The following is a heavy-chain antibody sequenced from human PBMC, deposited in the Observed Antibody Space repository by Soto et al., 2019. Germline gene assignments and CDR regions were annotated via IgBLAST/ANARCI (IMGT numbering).Heavy chain of an antibody. Sequence: QVQLQESGPGLVKPSETLSLTCTVSGGSISSYYWSWIRQPPGKGLERIGYIYYSGSTNYNPSLKSRVPISVDTSKNQFSLKLSSVTAADTAVYYCARAIFGVVIYDCWGQGTLVTVSS. CDR1: GGSISSYY. CDR2: IYYSGST. D-gene: IGHD3-3*01. CDR3: ARAIFGVVIYDC. J-gene: IGHJ4*02. V-gene: IGHV4-59*01.